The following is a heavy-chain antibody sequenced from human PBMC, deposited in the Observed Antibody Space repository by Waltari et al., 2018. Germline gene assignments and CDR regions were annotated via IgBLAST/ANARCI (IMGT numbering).Heavy chain of an antibody. CDR2: IWYDGSNK. CDR1: GFTFSSYG. CDR3: ARGSYTYYYDSSQGAFGY. V-gene: IGHV3-33*01. Sequence: QVQLVESGGGVVQPGRSLRLSCAASGFTFSSYGMHWVRQAPGKGLEWVAVIWYDGSNKNYADAVKGRFTISRDNSKNTLYLQMNSLRAEDTAVYYCARGSYTYYYDSSQGAFGYWGQGTLVTVSS. D-gene: IGHD3-22*01. J-gene: IGHJ4*02.